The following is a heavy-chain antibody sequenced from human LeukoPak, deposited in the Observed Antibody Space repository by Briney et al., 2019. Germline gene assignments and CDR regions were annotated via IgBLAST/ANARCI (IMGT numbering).Heavy chain of an antibody. D-gene: IGHD6-19*01. V-gene: IGHV3-11*06. Sequence: GGSLRLSCAASGFIFSDYYMSWIRQAPGKGLECVSHISSSSSLTDYTDSVKGRFTISRDNAKSSLYLQMNSLRAEDTAVYCCARAVGSSGRVYYFAYWGQGTLVTVSS. J-gene: IGHJ4*02. CDR3: ARAVGSSGRVYYFAY. CDR1: GFIFSDYY. CDR2: ISSSSSLT.